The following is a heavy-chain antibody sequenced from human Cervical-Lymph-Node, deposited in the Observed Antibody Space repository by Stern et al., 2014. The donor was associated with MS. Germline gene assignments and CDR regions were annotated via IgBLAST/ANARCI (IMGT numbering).Heavy chain of an antibody. CDR3: ASLTPAAMRGSGWAYGMDV. CDR1: GGTFSSYA. V-gene: IGHV1-69*01. D-gene: IGHD2-2*01. Sequence: QVQLVQSGAEVKKPGSSVKVSCKASGGTFSSYAISWVRQAPGQGLEWMGGIIPIFGTANYAQKFQGRVTITADESTSTAYMELSSLRSEDTAVYYCASLTPAAMRGSGWAYGMDVWGQGTTVTVSS. CDR2: IIPIFGTA. J-gene: IGHJ6*02.